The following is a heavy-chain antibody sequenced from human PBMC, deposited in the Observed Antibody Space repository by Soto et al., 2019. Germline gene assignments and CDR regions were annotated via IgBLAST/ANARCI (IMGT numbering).Heavy chain of an antibody. CDR2: IYHSGST. CDR3: ARSGSYGGGYFDY. V-gene: IGHV4-4*02. CDR1: RGSISSSNW. Sequence: SETLSLTCAVSRGSISSSNWWIWVRQPPGKGLEWIGEIYHSGSTNYNPSLKSRVTISVDKSKNQFSLKLSSVTAADTAVYYCARSGSYGGGYFDYWGQGTLVTVSS. D-gene: IGHD1-26*01. J-gene: IGHJ4*02.